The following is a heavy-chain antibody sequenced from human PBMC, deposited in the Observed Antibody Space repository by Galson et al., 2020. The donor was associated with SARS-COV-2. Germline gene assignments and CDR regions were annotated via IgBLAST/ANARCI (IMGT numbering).Heavy chain of an antibody. V-gene: IGHV3-23*01. J-gene: IGHJ4*02. D-gene: IGHD6-19*01. CDR2: VRGSTGST. Sequence: GGSLRLSCAASGFTFRSYALSWVRQAPGKGLEWVSGVRGSTGSTYYADSARGRFTITRDRSRNTLYLQMNSLRADDTAVYYCAAGAVAGTGYWGQGTLITVSS. CDR3: AAGAVAGTGY. CDR1: GFTFRSYA.